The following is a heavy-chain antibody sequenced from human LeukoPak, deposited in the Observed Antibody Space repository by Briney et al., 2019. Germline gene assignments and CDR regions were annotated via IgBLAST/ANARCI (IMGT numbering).Heavy chain of an antibody. J-gene: IGHJ6*03. Sequence: GGSLRLSFAASGFTFNGFWISWVRQAPGKGLGWVANIKQDGSDIYYLGSVRGRFTISRDNAMNSLYLQMNSLRAEDTAVYYCTRDALYGDPSYYYMDVWGKGTTVTVSS. D-gene: IGHD4-17*01. CDR2: IKQDGSDI. V-gene: IGHV3-7*01. CDR1: GFTFNGFW. CDR3: TRDALYGDPSYYYMDV.